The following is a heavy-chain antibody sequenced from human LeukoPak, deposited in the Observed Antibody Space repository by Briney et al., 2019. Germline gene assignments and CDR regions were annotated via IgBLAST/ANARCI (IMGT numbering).Heavy chain of an antibody. D-gene: IGHD4-17*01. CDR2: INPNSGGT. CDR1: GYTFTGYY. Sequence: GASVKVSCKASGYTFTGYYMHWVRQAPGQGLEWMGWINPNSGGTNYAQKFQGRVTMTRDTSISTAYMELSRLRSDDTAVYYCARSFGSGDYGWFDPWGPGTLVTVSS. CDR3: ARSFGSGDYGWFDP. V-gene: IGHV1-2*02. J-gene: IGHJ5*02.